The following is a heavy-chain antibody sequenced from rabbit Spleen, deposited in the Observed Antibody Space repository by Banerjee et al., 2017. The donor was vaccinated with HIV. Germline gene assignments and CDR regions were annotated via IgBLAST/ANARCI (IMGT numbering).Heavy chain of an antibody. J-gene: IGHJ3*01. Sequence: QEQLVESGGGLVQPGGSLKLSCKASGFDLSRYGVSWVRQAPGKGLEWIGIIDVGEGNTDYASWVNGRFTISSDNAQYTVDLQMNSLTAADTATYFCARGGGLWGQGTLVTVS. CDR3: ARGGGL. CDR1: GFDLSRYG. V-gene: IGHV1S47*01. CDR2: IDVGEGNT.